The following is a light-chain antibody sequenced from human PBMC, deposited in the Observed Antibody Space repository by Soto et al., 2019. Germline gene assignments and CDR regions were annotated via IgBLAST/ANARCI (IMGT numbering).Light chain of an antibody. CDR2: DAS. CDR3: QQYNTYST. J-gene: IGKJ5*01. V-gene: IGKV1-5*01. CDR1: QSISSW. Sequence: DIQMTQSPSTLSASVGDRVTITCRASQSISSWLAWYQQKPGKAPKVLIYDASNLESGVPSRFSGSGSGTEFTLTISSLQPDDSATYHCQQYNTYSTFGQGTRLEIK.